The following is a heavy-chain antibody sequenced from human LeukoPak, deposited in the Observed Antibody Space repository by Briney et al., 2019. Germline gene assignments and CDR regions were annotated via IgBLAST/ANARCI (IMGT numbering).Heavy chain of an antibody. CDR2: MNPNSGNT. CDR3: AREINSSGLYYYYYYYMDV. CDR1: GYTFTSYD. Sequence: GASVKVSCKASGYTFTSYDINWVRQATGQGLEWMGWMNPNSGNTGYAQKFQGRVTITRNTSISTAYMELSSLRSEDTAVYYCAREINSSGLYYYYYYYMDVWGKGTTVTVSS. J-gene: IGHJ6*03. D-gene: IGHD3-22*01. V-gene: IGHV1-8*03.